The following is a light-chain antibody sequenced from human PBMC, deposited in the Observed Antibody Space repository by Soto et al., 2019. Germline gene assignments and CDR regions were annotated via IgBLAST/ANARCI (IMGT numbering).Light chain of an antibody. CDR3: QQRSNWPFI. J-gene: IGKJ5*01. CDR1: QSISSN. Sequence: TQSPATLSVSPGERATLSCRASQSISSNLAWYQQKPGQAPRLLIYAISTRATGIPARFSGSGSGTDFTLSISSLEPEDFAVYYCQQRSNWPFIFGQGTRLEIK. CDR2: AIS. V-gene: IGKV3-11*01.